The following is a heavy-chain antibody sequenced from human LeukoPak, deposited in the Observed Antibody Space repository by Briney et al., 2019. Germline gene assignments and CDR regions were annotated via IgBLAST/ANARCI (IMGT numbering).Heavy chain of an antibody. J-gene: IGHJ4*02. D-gene: IGHD3-16*01. CDR2: MNPNSGNT. V-gene: IGHV1-8*01. Sequence: GASVKVSCKASGYTFTSYDINWARQATGQGLEWMGWMNPNSGNTGYAQKFQGRVTMTRNTSISTAYMELSSLRSEDTAVYYRARKGETSNTDYWGQGTLVTVSS. CDR3: ARKGETSNTDY. CDR1: GYTFTSYD.